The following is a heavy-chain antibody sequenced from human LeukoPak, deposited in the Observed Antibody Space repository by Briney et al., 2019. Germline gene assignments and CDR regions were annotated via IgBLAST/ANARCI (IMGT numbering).Heavy chain of an antibody. D-gene: IGHD4-17*01. CDR3: ARAPPGTVTVDY. CDR1: GFTFSSSA. CDR2: ISNNGGYT. V-gene: IGHV3-23*01. Sequence: GGSLRLSCAASGFTFSSSAMSWVRQAPGKGLEWVSAISNNGGYTYYADSVQGRFTISRDNSKNTLYLQMNSLRAEDTAVYYCARAPPGTVTVDYWGQGTLVTVSS. J-gene: IGHJ4*02.